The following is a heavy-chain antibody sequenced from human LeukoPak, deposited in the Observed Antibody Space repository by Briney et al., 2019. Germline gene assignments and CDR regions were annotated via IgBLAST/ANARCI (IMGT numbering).Heavy chain of an antibody. CDR2: IYSGGST. D-gene: IGHD1-14*01. CDR3: TGDVYQH. J-gene: IGHJ1*01. V-gene: IGHV3-53*01. CDR1: GLTVNSKY. Sequence: PGGSLRLSCAASGLTVNSKYMSWVRQAPGEGLEWVSIIYSGGSTNYADSVKGRFTISRDNSKNTVYLQMNSLRTEDTAVYYCTGDVYQHWGQGTLVTVSS.